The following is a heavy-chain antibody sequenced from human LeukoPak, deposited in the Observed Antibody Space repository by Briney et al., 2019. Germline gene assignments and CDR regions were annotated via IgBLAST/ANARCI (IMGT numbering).Heavy chain of an antibody. D-gene: IGHD3-22*01. Sequence: DSVKVSCTASGGTFSSYAISWVRQAPGQGLEWMGGFDPEDGETIYAQKFQGRVTMTEDTSTDTAYMELSSLRSEDTAVYYCATEETRDYYDSSGTNAFDIWGQGTMVTVSS. CDR2: FDPEDGET. V-gene: IGHV1-24*01. CDR3: ATEETRDYYDSSGTNAFDI. J-gene: IGHJ3*02. CDR1: GGTFSSYA.